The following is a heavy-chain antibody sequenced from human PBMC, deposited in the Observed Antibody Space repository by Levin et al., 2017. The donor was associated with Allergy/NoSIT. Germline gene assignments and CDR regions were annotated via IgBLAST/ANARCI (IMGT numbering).Heavy chain of an antibody. CDR1: GGSFSGYY. CDR2: INHSGST. J-gene: IGHJ4*02. Sequence: SETLSLTCAVYGGSFSGYYWSWIRQPPGKGLEWIGEINHSGSTNYNPSLKSRVTISVDTSKNQFSLKLSSVTAADTAVYYCAARGARIAAAGKAGYWGQGTLVTVSS. D-gene: IGHD6-13*01. CDR3: AARGARIAAAGKAGY. V-gene: IGHV4-34*01.